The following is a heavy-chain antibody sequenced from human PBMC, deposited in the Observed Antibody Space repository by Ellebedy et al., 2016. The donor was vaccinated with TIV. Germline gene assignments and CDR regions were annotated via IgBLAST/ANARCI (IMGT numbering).Heavy chain of an antibody. J-gene: IGHJ3*02. CDR3: ATDGSYGDYLSPTHAFVI. CDR2: TRQDGSEK. V-gene: IGHV3-7*01. D-gene: IGHD4-17*01. CDR1: GFSFSSYW. Sequence: GGSLRLSCGASGFSFSSYWMSWVRQAPGKGLEWVANTRQDGSEKYYVDSVKGRFTISRDNAKNSLYLHLNSLRAEDTAMYYCATDGSYGDYLSPTHAFVIWGQGTMVTVSS.